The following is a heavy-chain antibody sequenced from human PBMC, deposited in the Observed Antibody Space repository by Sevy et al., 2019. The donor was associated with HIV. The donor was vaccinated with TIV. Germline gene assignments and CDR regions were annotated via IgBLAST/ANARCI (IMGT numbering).Heavy chain of an antibody. CDR2: IYPGDSDT. D-gene: IGHD3-22*01. J-gene: IGHJ4*02. V-gene: IGHV5-51*01. CDR1: GYSFTSYW. Sequence: GESLKISCKGSGYSFTSYWIGWVRQMPGKGLEWMGIIYPGDSDTRYSPSFQGQVTISADKSISTAYLQWSSLKASDTAMYYCARHRNPYSSGYYLPTSPFDYWGQGTLVTVSS. CDR3: ARHRNPYSSGYYLPTSPFDY.